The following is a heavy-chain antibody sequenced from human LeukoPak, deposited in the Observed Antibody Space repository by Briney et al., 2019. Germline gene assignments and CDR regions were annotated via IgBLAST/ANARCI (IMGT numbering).Heavy chain of an antibody. CDR2: IYYSGST. D-gene: IGHD3-22*01. J-gene: IGHJ4*02. CDR1: GGSISSGGYY. V-gene: IGHV4-31*03. Sequence: PSQTLSLTCTVSGGSISSGGYYWRWIRQHPGTGLEWIGYIYYSGSTYYNPSLKSRVTISVDTSKNQFSLKLSSVTAADTAVYYCARDSYYYDSSGTIGGGFDYWGQGTLVTVSS. CDR3: ARDSYYYDSSGTIGGGFDY.